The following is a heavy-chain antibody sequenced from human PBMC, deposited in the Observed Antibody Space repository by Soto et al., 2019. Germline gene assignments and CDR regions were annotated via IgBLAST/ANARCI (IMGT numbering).Heavy chain of an antibody. CDR2: ISGSGGST. CDR3: AKDESRRNRRYFDL. V-gene: IGHV3-23*01. D-gene: IGHD4-4*01. CDR1: GFTFSSYA. J-gene: IGHJ2*01. Sequence: VQLLESGGGLVQPGGSLRLSCAASGFTFSSYAMYWVRQAPGKGLEWVSVISGSGGSTYYADSVKGRFTISRDNSKSTLYLQMTSLRAEDTAVYYCAKDESRRNRRYFDLWGRGTLVSVSS.